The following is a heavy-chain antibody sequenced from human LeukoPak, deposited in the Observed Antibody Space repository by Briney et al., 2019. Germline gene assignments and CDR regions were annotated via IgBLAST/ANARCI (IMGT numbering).Heavy chain of an antibody. CDR1: GFAFSSYG. Sequence: GGSLRLSCAASGFAFSSYGMHWVRQAPGKGLEWVAVISYDGSNKYYADSVKGRFTISRDNSKNTLYLQMNSLRAEDTAVYYCAKDSSSSIDYWGQGTLVTVSS. J-gene: IGHJ4*02. CDR2: ISYDGSNK. V-gene: IGHV3-30*18. D-gene: IGHD6-13*01. CDR3: AKDSSSSIDY.